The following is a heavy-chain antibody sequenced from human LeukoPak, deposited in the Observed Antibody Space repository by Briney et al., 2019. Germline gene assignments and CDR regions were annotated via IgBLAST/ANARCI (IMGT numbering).Heavy chain of an antibody. J-gene: IGHJ4*02. V-gene: IGHV3-23*01. CDR1: RFTISSYA. D-gene: IGHD2-15*01. Sequence: GGSLRLSCAASRFTISSYAMSWVRQAPGKGLEWVSGISGSSGSTYYADSVKGRFTIARDKSKNTVYLQMNSLRAEDTAVYYCAKGVGYCSGGSCQQFDYWGQGTLVTVSS. CDR3: AKGVGYCSGGSCQQFDY. CDR2: ISGSSGST.